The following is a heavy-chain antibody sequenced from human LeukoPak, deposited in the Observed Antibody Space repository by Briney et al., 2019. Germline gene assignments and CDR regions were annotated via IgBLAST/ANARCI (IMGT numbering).Heavy chain of an antibody. D-gene: IGHD4-17*01. V-gene: IGHV4-34*01. CDR2: INHSGST. J-gene: IGHJ5*02. CDR3: ARAVTTGRTTWFDP. CDR1: GGSFSGYY. Sequence: PSETLSLTCAVYGGSFSGYYWSWIRQPPGKGLEWIGEINHSGSTNYNPSLKSRVTISADTSKNQFSLKLSSVTAADTAVYYCARAVTTGRTTWFDPWGQGTLVTVSS.